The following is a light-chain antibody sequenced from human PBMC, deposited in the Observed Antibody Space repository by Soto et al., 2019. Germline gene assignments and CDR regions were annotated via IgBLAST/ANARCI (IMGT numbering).Light chain of an antibody. CDR3: QQYNNWPPIT. CDR2: GAS. CDR1: QTVSAS. Sequence: EIVMTQSPATLSVSPGDRVTLSCRASQTVSASLARYQQKPGQAPRLLMYGASTRATGVPARFSGSGSGTEFTLTISSLQSEDFAVYYCQQYNNWPPITFGQGTRLEIK. J-gene: IGKJ5*01. V-gene: IGKV3-15*01.